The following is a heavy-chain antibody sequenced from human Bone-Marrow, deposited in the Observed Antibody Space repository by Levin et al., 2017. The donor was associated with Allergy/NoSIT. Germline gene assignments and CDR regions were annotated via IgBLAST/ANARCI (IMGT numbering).Heavy chain of an antibody. CDR3: ARDPNCSGGSCDFGAFDI. J-gene: IGHJ3*02. CDR2: IYYSGST. V-gene: IGHV4-31*03. CDR1: GGSISSGGYY. D-gene: IGHD2-15*01. Sequence: SETLSLTCTVSGGSISSGGYYWSWIRQHPGKGLEWIGYIYYSGSTYYNPSLKSRVTISVDTSKNQFSLKLSSVTAADTAVYYCARDPNCSGGSCDFGAFDIWGQGTMVTVSS.